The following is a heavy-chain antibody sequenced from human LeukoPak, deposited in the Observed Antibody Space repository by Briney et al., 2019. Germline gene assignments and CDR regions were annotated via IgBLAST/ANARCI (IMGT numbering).Heavy chain of an antibody. V-gene: IGHV3-30*04. CDR2: ISYDGSNK. CDR1: GFTFSSYA. CDR3: ARDRTYYDFWSGYDYYYYGMDV. D-gene: IGHD3-3*01. J-gene: IGHJ6*02. Sequence: GGSLRLTCAASGFTFSSYAMHWVRQAPGKGLEWVAVISYDGSNKYYADSVKGRFTISRDNSKNTLYLQMNSLRAEDTAVYYCARDRTYYDFWSGYDYYYYGMDVWGQGTTVTVSS.